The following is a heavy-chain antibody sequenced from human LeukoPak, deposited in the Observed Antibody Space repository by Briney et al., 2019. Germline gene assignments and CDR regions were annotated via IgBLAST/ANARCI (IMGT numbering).Heavy chain of an antibody. J-gene: IGHJ2*01. Sequence: PSETLSLTCAVSGYSISSGYYWGWIRQPPGKGLERIGTIHHSGSTYYNPSLKSRVTISVDSSKNQFSLKLTSLTAADTSVYHCAISPGSYHASGPYWYFDLWGRGTQVTVSS. CDR2: IHHSGST. CDR1: GYSISSGYY. V-gene: IGHV4-38-2*01. CDR3: AISPGSYHASGPYWYFDL. D-gene: IGHD3-10*01.